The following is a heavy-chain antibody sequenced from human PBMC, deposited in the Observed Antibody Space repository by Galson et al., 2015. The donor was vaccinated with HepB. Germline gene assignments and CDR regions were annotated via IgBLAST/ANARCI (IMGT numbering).Heavy chain of an antibody. J-gene: IGHJ4*02. CDR2: IFSGGST. CDR3: AREEKDYGDTGAFDI. D-gene: IGHD4/OR15-4a*01. CDR1: GFSVNTYY. V-gene: IGHV3-53*01. Sequence: SLRLSCAASGFSVNTYYMSWVRQAPGKGLEWVSVIFSGGSTYYKDSVKGRFTISRDISRDTLYLQMNSLRAGDTAMYYCAREEKDYGDTGAFDIWGQGTLVTVSS.